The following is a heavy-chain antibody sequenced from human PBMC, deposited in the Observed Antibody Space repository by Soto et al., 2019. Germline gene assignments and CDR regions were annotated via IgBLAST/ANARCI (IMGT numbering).Heavy chain of an antibody. CDR3: GKAMDV. CDR2: INQEGSKK. Sequence: EVQLVESGGGLVQPGGSLRLSCAASGFTFSSYWMNWVRQAPGKGLEWVANINQEGSKKYYVDSVKGRFTISRDNGKNSLYLQMSSLRAEDTAVYYCGKAMDVWGQGTTVTVSS. V-gene: IGHV3-7*05. CDR1: GFTFSSYW. J-gene: IGHJ6*02.